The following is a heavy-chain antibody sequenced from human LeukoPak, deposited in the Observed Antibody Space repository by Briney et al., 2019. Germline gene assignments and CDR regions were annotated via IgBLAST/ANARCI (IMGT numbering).Heavy chain of an antibody. J-gene: IGHJ6*02. CDR2: IYFSGST. V-gene: IGHV4-59*01. Sequence: NASETLSLTCTVSGGSISSYYWSWIRQPPGKGLEWIGYIYFSGSTNYNPSLKSRVTISVDTSKNQFSLKLSSVTAADTAVYYCARAPVTKGYYYGMDVWGQGTTVTVSS. CDR1: GGSISSYY. D-gene: IGHD4-17*01. CDR3: ARAPVTKGYYYGMDV.